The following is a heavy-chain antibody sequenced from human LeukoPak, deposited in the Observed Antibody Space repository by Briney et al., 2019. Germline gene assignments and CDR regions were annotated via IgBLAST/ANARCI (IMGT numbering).Heavy chain of an antibody. CDR3: ARDQSSSKNYYYYMDV. Sequence: ASVKVSCKASGYTFTGYYMHWVRQAPGQGLEWMGRINPNSGGTNYAQKFQGRVTMTRDTSISTAYMELGRLRSDDTAVYYCARDQSSSKNYYYYMDVWGKGTTVTVSS. D-gene: IGHD6-6*01. J-gene: IGHJ6*03. V-gene: IGHV1-2*06. CDR1: GYTFTGYY. CDR2: INPNSGGT.